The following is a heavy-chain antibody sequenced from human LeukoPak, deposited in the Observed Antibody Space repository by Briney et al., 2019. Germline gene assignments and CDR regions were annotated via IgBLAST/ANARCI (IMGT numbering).Heavy chain of an antibody. V-gene: IGHV3-11*04. CDR2: ISSSGSTI. J-gene: IGHJ4*02. D-gene: IGHD3-3*01. CDR1: GFTFSDYY. CDR3: ARDLRSSAYYDFWSGYRFDY. Sequence: PGGSLRLSCAASGFTFSDYYMSWIRQAPGKGLEWVSYISSSGSTIYYADSVKGRFTISRDNAKNSLYLQMNSLRAEDTAVYYCARDLRSSAYYDFWSGYRFDYWGQGTLVTVSS.